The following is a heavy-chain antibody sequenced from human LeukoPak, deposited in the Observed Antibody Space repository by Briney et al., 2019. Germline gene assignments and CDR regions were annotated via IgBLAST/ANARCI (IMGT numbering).Heavy chain of an antibody. Sequence: GRSLRLSCAASGFTFSSYALHWVRQAPGKGLEWVAVISYDGSNKYYADSVKGLFTISRDNSKNTLYLQMNSLRAEDTAVYYCARVRYSYGHAEGFDYWGQGTLVTVSS. J-gene: IGHJ4*02. V-gene: IGHV3-30-3*01. CDR2: ISYDGSNK. CDR3: ARVRYSYGHAEGFDY. D-gene: IGHD5-18*01. CDR1: GFTFSSYA.